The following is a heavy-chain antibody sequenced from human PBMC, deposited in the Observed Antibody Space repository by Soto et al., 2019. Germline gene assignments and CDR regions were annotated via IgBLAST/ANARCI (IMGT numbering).Heavy chain of an antibody. D-gene: IGHD3-3*01. J-gene: IGHJ5*01. CDR1: GYTFTSYG. V-gene: IGHV1-18*01. Sequence: ASVKVSCKASGYTFTSYGISWVRQAPGQGLEWMGWISAYNGNTNYAQKLQGRVTMTTDTSTSTAYMELRSLRSDDTAVYYCAIYLAPYDFWSGYYPVTPKKNSRSNWLDLWGPGTLGTLSS. CDR2: ISAYNGNT. CDR3: AIYLAPYDFWSGYYPVTPKKNSRSNWLDL.